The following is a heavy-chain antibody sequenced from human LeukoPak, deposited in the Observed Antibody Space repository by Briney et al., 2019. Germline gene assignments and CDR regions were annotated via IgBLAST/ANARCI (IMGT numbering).Heavy chain of an antibody. CDR1: GYTFTSYA. CDR2: INTNTGNP. V-gene: IGHV7-4-1*02. D-gene: IGHD4/OR15-4a*01. CDR3: ASSFKGLTRGYYYYMDV. J-gene: IGHJ6*03. Sequence: ASVKVSCKASGYTFTSYAMNWVRQAPGQGLEWMGWINTNTGNPTYAQGFTGRFVFSLDTSVSTAYLQISSLKAEDTAVYYCASSFKGLTRGYYYYMDVWGKGTTVTVSS.